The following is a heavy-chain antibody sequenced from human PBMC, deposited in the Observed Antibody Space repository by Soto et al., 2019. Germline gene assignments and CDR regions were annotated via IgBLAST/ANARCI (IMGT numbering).Heavy chain of an antibody. Sequence: GGSLRLSCAASGFTFSDYYMSWIRQAPGKGLEWVSYISSSGSTIYYADSVKGRFTISRDNAKNSLYLQMNSLRAEDTAVYYCARDLGYCSSTSCVVWFDPWGQGTLVTVSS. V-gene: IGHV3-11*01. CDR3: ARDLGYCSSTSCVVWFDP. CDR2: ISSSGSTI. CDR1: GFTFSDYY. D-gene: IGHD2-2*01. J-gene: IGHJ5*02.